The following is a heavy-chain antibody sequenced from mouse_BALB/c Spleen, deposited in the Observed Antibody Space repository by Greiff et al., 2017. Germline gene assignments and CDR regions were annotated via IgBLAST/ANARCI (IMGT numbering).Heavy chain of an antibody. Sequence: EVKLMESGGGLVKPGGSLKLSCAASGFTFSSYAMSWVRQTPEKRLEWVASISSGGSTYYPDSVKGRFTISRDNARNILYLQMSSLRSEDTAMYYCATRENYYGSPVFDYWGQGTTLTVSS. CDR2: ISSGGST. V-gene: IGHV5-6-5*01. CDR3: ATRENYYGSPVFDY. CDR1: GFTFSSYA. J-gene: IGHJ2*01. D-gene: IGHD1-1*01.